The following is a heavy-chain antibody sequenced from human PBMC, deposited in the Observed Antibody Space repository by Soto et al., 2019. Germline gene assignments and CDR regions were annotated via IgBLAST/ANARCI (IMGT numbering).Heavy chain of an antibody. CDR2: ISYDGSNK. Sequence: GGSLRLSCAASGFTFSSYGMHWVRQAPGKGLEWVAVISYDGSNKYYADSVKGRFTISRDNSKNTLYLQMNSLRAEDTAVYYCAKDRGHIVVVTAIDYWGQGTLVTVSS. CDR3: AKDRGHIVVVTAIDY. J-gene: IGHJ4*02. V-gene: IGHV3-30*18. CDR1: GFTFSSYG. D-gene: IGHD2-21*02.